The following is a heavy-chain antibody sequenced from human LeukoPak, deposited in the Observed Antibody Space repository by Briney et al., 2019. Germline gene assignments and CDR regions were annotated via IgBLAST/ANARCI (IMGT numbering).Heavy chain of an antibody. CDR2: IYESGST. J-gene: IGHJ4*02. D-gene: IGHD3-22*01. CDR1: GGAISHYY. V-gene: IGHV4-59*01. CDR3: ARDRGSGLDV. Sequence: SETLSLTCTVSGGAISHYYWNWIRQPPGKGLEWSGYIYESGSTNYNPSLKSRLTISVDMSKNQYSLNLTSVTAADTALYYCARDRGSGLDVWGQGTLVSVSS.